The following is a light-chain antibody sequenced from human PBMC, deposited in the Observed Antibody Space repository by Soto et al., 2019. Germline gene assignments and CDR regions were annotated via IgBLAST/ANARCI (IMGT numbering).Light chain of an antibody. J-gene: IGKJ1*01. CDR1: QSISSD. CDR3: QQYNIWTWT. CDR2: GAS. Sequence: EIVMTQSPATLSMSPGERATLSCRAIQSISSDFAWYQQKPGQAPRLLIYGASTRATGIPARFSGSGSGTEFTLTISSLQSEDFAVYYCQQYNIWTWTFGQGTKVEIK. V-gene: IGKV3-15*01.